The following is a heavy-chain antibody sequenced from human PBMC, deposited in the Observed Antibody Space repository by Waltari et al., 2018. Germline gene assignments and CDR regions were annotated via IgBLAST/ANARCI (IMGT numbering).Heavy chain of an antibody. J-gene: IGHJ4*02. CDR3: ARGIGWTLPPRFDY. V-gene: IGHV4-59*01. Sequence: QVQLQESGPGLVKPSETLSLTCTVSGGSISSSSWRWFRQPPVKGLVWIGYIYYSGSTNYNPSLKSRVTISVDTSKNQFSLKLSSVTAADTAVYYCARGIGWTLPPRFDYWGQGTLVTVSS. CDR1: GGSISSSS. CDR2: IYYSGST. D-gene: IGHD1-26*01.